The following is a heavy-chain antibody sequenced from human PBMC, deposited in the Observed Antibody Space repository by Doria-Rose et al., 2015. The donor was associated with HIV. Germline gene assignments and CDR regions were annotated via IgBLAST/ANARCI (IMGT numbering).Heavy chain of an antibody. V-gene: IGHV2-26*01. CDR3: ARIKSSRWYHKYYFDF. J-gene: IGHJ4*02. D-gene: IGHD6-13*01. CDR1: GVSLSSPGMG. Sequence: QITLKESGPVLVKPTETLTLTCTVSGVSLSSPGMGVSWIRQPPGKAPEWLANIFSDDERSYKTSLRSRLTIYVGTSKSQVVLTMTDMDPVDTATYYCARIKSSRWYHKYYFDFWGQGTLVIVSA. CDR2: IFSDDER.